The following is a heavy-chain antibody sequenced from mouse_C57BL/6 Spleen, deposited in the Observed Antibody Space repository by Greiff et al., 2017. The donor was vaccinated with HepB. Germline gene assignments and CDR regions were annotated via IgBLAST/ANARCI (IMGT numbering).Heavy chain of an antibody. CDR2: IDPENGDT. J-gene: IGHJ4*01. D-gene: IGHD2-9*01. CDR1: GFNIKDDY. CDR3: TPYYGFYYAMDY. V-gene: IGHV14-4*01. Sequence: EVKLMESGAELVRPGASVKLSCTASGFNIKDDYMHWVKQRPEQGLEWIGWIDPENGDTEYASKFQGKATITADTSSNTAYLQLSSLTSEDTAVYYCTPYYGFYYAMDYWGQGTSVTVSS.